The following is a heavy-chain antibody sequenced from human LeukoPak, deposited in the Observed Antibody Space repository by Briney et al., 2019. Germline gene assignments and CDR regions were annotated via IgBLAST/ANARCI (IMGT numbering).Heavy chain of an antibody. V-gene: IGHV4-4*09. CDR2: IYASGG. CDR1: GGSISSYY. J-gene: IGHJ4*02. Sequence: SETLSLTCNVSGGSISSYYWSWIRQSPERGLEWIGYIYASGGNNSPSLKSRVTIALDTSKNQFSLKLTSVTAADTAVYYRARSNQRVVTSFDYWGQGTLVTVSS. D-gene: IGHD4-23*01. CDR3: ARSNQRVVTSFDY.